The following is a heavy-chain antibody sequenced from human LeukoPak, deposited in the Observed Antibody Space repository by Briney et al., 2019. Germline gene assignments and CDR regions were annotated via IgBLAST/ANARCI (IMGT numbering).Heavy chain of an antibody. D-gene: IGHD3-3*01. CDR3: VRDGGTIFGILMPAENDAFDI. Sequence: GRSLRLSCTASGFTFSTYAMHWVRQAPGKGLEWVAVISYDGSNNYYADSVKGRFTISRDNSKSTLYLQMNSLRAEDTAVYYCVRDGGTIFGILMPAENDAFDIWGQGTMVTVSS. V-gene: IGHV3-30-3*01. CDR2: ISYDGSNN. J-gene: IGHJ3*02. CDR1: GFTFSTYA.